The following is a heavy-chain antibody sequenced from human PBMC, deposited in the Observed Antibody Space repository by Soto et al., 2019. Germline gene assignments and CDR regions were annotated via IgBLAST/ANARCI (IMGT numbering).Heavy chain of an antibody. J-gene: IGHJ3*02. CDR1: GYTFTSYF. CDR3: ARDLGIAAAPAFDI. D-gene: IGHD6-13*01. CDR2: ISAYNGNT. V-gene: IGHV1-18*01. Sequence: ASVKVSCKASGYTFTSYFISWVRQAPGQGLEWMGWISAYNGNTNYAQKLQGRVTMTTDTSTSTAYMELRSLRSDDTAVYYCARDLGIAAAPAFDIWGQGTMVTVSS.